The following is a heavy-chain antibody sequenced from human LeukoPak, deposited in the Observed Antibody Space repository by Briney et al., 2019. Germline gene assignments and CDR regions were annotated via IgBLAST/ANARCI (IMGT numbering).Heavy chain of an antibody. CDR2: IYNSGST. D-gene: IGHD6-6*01. V-gene: IGHV4-31*03. CDR1: GASISSGGYY. Sequence: PSETQSLTCTVSGASISSGGYYWSWIRQHPGKDLEWIGYIYNSGSTYYNPSLKSRITISVDTSQNQFSLKLSSVTAADTAVYYCARAYSPSSLYFDYWGQGTLVTVSS. CDR3: ARAYSPSSLYFDY. J-gene: IGHJ4*02.